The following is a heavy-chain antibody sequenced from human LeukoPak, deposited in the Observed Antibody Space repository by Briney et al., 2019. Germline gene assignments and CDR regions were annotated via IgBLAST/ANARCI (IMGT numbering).Heavy chain of an antibody. CDR2: INPSGGST. CDR1: GYTFTSYY. J-gene: IGHJ4*02. V-gene: IGHV1-46*01. CDR3: GREIEGTTDY. Sequence: GASVKVSCKASGYTFTSYYMHWVRQAPGQGLEWMGIINPSGGSTSYAQKFQGRVTMTRDMSTSTVYMELNSLRSEDTAVYLCGREIEGTTDYWGQGTLVTVSS. D-gene: IGHD1-7*01.